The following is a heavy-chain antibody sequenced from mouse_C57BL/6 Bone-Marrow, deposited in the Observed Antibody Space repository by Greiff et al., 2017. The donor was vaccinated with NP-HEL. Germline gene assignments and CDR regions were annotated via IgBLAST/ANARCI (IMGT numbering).Heavy chain of an antibody. CDR1: GYSITSGYY. J-gene: IGHJ1*03. V-gene: IGHV3-6*01. Sequence: EVQLQQSGPGLVKPSQSLSLTCSVTGYSITSGYYWNWIRQFPGNKLEWMGYISYDGSNNYNPSLKNRISITRDTSKNQFFLKLNSVTTEDTATYYCASYSNYWYFDVWGTGTTVTVSS. CDR3: ASYSNYWYFDV. D-gene: IGHD2-5*01. CDR2: ISYDGSN.